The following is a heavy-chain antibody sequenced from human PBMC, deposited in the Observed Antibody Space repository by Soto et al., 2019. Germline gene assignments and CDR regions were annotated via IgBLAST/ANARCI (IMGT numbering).Heavy chain of an antibody. CDR1: GGSISSYY. CDR3: ARDGQNWNNWFDP. Sequence: SETLSLTCTVSGGSISSYYWSWIRQPPGKGLEWIGYIYYSGSTNYNPSLKSRVTISVDTSKNQFSLKLSSVTAADTAVYYCARDGQNWNNWFDPWGQGTLVTVSS. D-gene: IGHD1-1*01. V-gene: IGHV4-59*01. CDR2: IYYSGST. J-gene: IGHJ5*02.